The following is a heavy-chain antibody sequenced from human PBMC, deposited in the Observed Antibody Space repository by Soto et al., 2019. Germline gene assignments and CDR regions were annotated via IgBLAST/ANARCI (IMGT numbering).Heavy chain of an antibody. CDR1: GGSFSSYH. D-gene: IGHD3-10*01. CDR3: ARGFTMVRGVIGTRFDY. CDR2: IYYSGST. J-gene: IGHJ4*02. V-gene: IGHV4-59*12. Sequence: PSETLSLTCAVYGGSFSSYHWSWIRQSPGKGLEWIGYIYYSGSTNYNPSLKSRVTISIDTSKNQFSLKLSSVTAADTAVYYCARGFTMVRGVIGTRFDYWGQGTLVTVSS.